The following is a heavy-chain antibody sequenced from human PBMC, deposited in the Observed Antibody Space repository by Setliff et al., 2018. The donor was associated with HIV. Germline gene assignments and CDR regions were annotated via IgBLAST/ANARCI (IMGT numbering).Heavy chain of an antibody. J-gene: IGHJ4*02. CDR1: GFTFSSYA. D-gene: IGHD5-18*01. V-gene: IGHV3-23*01. CDR3: AKGFRPVDTALVSGPTY. Sequence: GGSLRLSCAASGFTFSSYAMSWVRQTPEKGLEWVSIITSGGSTYYADSAKGRFIISRDNSQNTLYLQMNSLRAEDTAIYYCAKGFRPVDTALVSGPTYWGQGIRVTVSS. CDR2: ITSGGST.